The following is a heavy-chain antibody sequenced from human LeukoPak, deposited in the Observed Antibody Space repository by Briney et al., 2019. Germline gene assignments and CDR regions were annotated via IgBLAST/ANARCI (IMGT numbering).Heavy chain of an antibody. CDR3: AREADDYGDSYFDY. V-gene: IGHV3-11*01. CDR1: GFTFSDYY. CDR2: ISSSGSTI. Sequence: GGSLRLSCAASGFTFSDYYMSRIRQAPGKGLEWVSYISSSGSTIYYADSVKGRFTISRDNAKNSLYLQMNSLRAEDTAVYYCAREADDYGDSYFDYWGQGTLVTVSS. D-gene: IGHD4-17*01. J-gene: IGHJ4*02.